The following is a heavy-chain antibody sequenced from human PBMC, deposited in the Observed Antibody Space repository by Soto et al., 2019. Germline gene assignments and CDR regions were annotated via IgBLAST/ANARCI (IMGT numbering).Heavy chain of an antibody. CDR2: ISAYNGNT. CDR3: ASDHCSGGSCYPLGPKYYGMDV. D-gene: IGHD2-15*01. CDR1: GYTFTSYG. J-gene: IGHJ6*02. V-gene: IGHV1-18*01. Sequence: ASVKVSCKASGYTFTSYGISWVRQAPGQGLEWIGWISAYNGNTNYAQKLQGRVTMTTDTSTSTAYMELSSLRSEDTAVYYCASDHCSGGSCYPLGPKYYGMDVRGQGTTVTVSS.